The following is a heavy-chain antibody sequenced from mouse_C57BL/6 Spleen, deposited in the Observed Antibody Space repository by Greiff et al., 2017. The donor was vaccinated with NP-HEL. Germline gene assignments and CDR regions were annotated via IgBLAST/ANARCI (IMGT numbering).Heavy chain of an antibody. V-gene: IGHV1-19*01. CDR1: GYTFTDYY. J-gene: IGHJ4*01. D-gene: IGHD1-1*01. Sequence: VQLKESGPVLVKPGASVKMSCKASGYTFTDYYMNWVKQSHGKSLEWIGVINPYNGGTSYNQKFKGKATLTVDKSSSTAYMELNSLTSEDSAVYYCARYGSSYEGAMDYWGQGTSVTVSS. CDR2: INPYNGGT. CDR3: ARYGSSYEGAMDY.